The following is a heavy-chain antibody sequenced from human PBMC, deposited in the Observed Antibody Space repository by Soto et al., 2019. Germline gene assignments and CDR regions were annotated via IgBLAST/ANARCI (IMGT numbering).Heavy chain of an antibody. Sequence: QVQLVQSGAEVKKPGASVKVSCKASGYTFTSYAIHWVRQAPGQRLEWMGWINAGNGNTKYSQKFQDKVTITRDTSASTAYMELSSLRSKDTAVYYYSRDLGGWPDYWGQGNLVTVSS. J-gene: IGHJ4*02. CDR2: INAGNGNT. D-gene: IGHD6-19*01. CDR3: SRDLGGWPDY. CDR1: GYTFTSYA. V-gene: IGHV1-3*01.